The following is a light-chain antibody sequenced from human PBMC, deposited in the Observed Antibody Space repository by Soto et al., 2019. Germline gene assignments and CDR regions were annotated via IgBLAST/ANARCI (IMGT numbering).Light chain of an antibody. Sequence: DIQMSHSPSSLSTSVGYRVTIASRASQGISTFLNWYQQKPGKAPRLLIYAASRLQSGVPARFSGSGAETDFTLTITSLQPEDFGIYYCQQSYYTVRTFGGGTKVDIK. CDR1: QGISTF. J-gene: IGKJ4*01. V-gene: IGKV1-39*01. CDR2: AAS. CDR3: QQSYYTVRT.